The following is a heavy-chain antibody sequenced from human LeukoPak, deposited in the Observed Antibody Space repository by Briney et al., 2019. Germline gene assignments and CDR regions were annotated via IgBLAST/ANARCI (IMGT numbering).Heavy chain of an antibody. V-gene: IGHV4-59*08. J-gene: IGHJ6*02. CDR1: GGPLRKYH. CDR2: IYYRGGT. Sequence: SGTPSPTLTGFGGPLRKYHWGRVRQPPGKGLGGVWYIYYRGGTNYNPALKSRVTISVDTSKNQFSLKLSSVTAADTAVYYCARHGGVDTAMARDHYYYGMDVWGQGTTVTVSS. CDR3: ARHGGVDTAMARDHYYYGMDV. D-gene: IGHD5-18*01.